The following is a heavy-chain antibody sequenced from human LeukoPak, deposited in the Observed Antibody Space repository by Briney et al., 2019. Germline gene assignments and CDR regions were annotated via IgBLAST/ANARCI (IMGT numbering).Heavy chain of an antibody. Sequence: ASVKVSCKVSGYTLTELSMHWVRQAPGKGLEWMGGFDPEDGETIYAQKFQGRVTMTEDTSTDTAYMELSSLRSEDAAVYYCATVSSGWYLGAFDIWGQRTMVTVSS. CDR2: FDPEDGET. D-gene: IGHD6-19*01. CDR3: ATVSSGWYLGAFDI. CDR1: GYTLTELS. J-gene: IGHJ3*02. V-gene: IGHV1-24*01.